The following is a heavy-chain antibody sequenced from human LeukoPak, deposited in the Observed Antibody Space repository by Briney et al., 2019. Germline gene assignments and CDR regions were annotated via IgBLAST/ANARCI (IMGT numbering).Heavy chain of an antibody. V-gene: IGHV1-46*01. CDR1: GYTFTSYH. D-gene: IGHD3-9*01. J-gene: IGHJ6*03. Sequence: GASVKVSCKASGYTFTSYHMHWVRQAPGQGLEWMGIINPSGGSTSYAQKFQGRVTMTRDMSTSTVYMELSSLRSEDTAVYYCARDAIYFDYYYYYMDVWGKGTTVTVSS. CDR3: ARDAIYFDYYYYYMDV. CDR2: INPSGGST.